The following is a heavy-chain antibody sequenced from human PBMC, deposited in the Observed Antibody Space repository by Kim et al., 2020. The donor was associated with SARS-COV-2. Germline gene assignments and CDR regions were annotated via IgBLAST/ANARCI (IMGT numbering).Heavy chain of an antibody. CDR3: ARDMVY. Sequence: GGSLRLSCAASGFTVSSNFMNWVRQAPGKGLDWVSVIYSGGDTYYADSVKGRFTISRDNSKNTVFLQMNSLVAEDTAVYYCARDMVYWGQGTLVTVSS. J-gene: IGHJ4*02. CDR1: GFTVSSNF. V-gene: IGHV3-53*01. CDR2: IYSGGDT. D-gene: IGHD3-10*01.